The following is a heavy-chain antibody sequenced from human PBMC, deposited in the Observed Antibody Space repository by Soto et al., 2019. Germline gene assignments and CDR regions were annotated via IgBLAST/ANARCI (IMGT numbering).Heavy chain of an antibody. V-gene: IGHV4-4*02. D-gene: IGHD2-15*01. Sequence: PSQDLSLTSAVSGGSISSSDWWRWVLQLPGKGMEWVGEIHHSGSTNYNPSLKSRVTISVAKSEKQFSLNLNSVTAADTAVYYWACSPTGVPIWSPGTLVX. CDR2: IHHSGST. CDR1: GGSISSSDW. CDR3: ACSPTGVPI. J-gene: IGHJ1*01.